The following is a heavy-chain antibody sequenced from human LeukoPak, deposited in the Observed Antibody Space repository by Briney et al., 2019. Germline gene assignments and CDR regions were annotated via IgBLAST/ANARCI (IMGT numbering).Heavy chain of an antibody. Sequence: GSSVTVSCKASGGTFSSYAISWVRQAPGQGLEWMGRIIPIFGTANYAQKCQGRVTITTDESTSTAYMELSSLRSEDTAVYYCARGGAGYYYYDYMDVWGKGTTVTVSS. CDR2: IIPIFGTA. J-gene: IGHJ6*03. D-gene: IGHD4/OR15-4a*01. CDR3: ARGGAGYYYYDYMDV. CDR1: GGTFSSYA. V-gene: IGHV1-69*05.